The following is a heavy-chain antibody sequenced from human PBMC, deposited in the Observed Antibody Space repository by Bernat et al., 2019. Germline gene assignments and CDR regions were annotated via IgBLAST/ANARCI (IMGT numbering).Heavy chain of an antibody. J-gene: IGHJ4*02. CDR2: TSSSSSTI. D-gene: IGHD3-22*01. Sequence: EVQLVESGGGLVQPGGSLRLSCAASGFTFSSYSMNWVRQAPGKGLEWVSYTSSSSSTIYYADSVKGRFTISRDNAKNSLYLQMNSLRDEDTAVYYCARDGFYYDSSGYCDYWGQRTLVTVSS. CDR1: GFTFSSYS. V-gene: IGHV3-48*02. CDR3: ARDGFYYDSSGYCDY.